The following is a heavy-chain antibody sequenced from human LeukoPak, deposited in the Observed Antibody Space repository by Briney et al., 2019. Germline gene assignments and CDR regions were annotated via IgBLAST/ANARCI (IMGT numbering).Heavy chain of an antibody. Sequence: ASVKVSCKASGYTFTSYYMHWVRQAPGQGLEWMGIINPSGGSTSYAQKFQGRVTMTRDMSTSTVYMELSSLRSEDTAVYYCARDPALADGDSRYDYWGQGTLVTVSS. J-gene: IGHJ4*02. CDR3: ARDPALADGDSRYDY. D-gene: IGHD4-17*01. V-gene: IGHV1-46*01. CDR1: GYTFTSYY. CDR2: INPSGGST.